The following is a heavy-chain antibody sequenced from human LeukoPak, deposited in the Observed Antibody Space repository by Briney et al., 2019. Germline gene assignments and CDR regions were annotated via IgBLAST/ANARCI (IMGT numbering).Heavy chain of an antibody. CDR2: ISYSGST. V-gene: IGHV4-30-4*08. D-gene: IGHD3-22*01. J-gene: IGHJ4*02. CDR3: ARDGPDYYDSSTYGDY. CDR1: GDSIISGDYY. Sequence: SETLSLTCTVSGDSIISGDYYWSWIRQPPGKGLEWIGYISYSGSTYYNPSLKSRVAISVDTSKNQFSLKLGSVTAADTAVYYCARDGPDYYDSSTYGDYWGQGTLVTVSS.